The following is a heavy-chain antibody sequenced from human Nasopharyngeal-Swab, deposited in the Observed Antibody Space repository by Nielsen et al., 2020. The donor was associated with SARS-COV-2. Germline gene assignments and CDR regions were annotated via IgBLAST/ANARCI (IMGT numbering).Heavy chain of an antibody. CDR1: GGSFSGYY. CDR3: ARAKQWLVLRWFDP. CDR2: INHSGST. Sequence: TLSLSCAVYGGSFSGYYWCWIRQPPGKGLEWLGEINHSGSTNYNPSLKSRVTISVDTSKNQFSLKLSSATAADTAVYYCARAKQWLVLRWFDPWGQGTLVTVSS. D-gene: IGHD6-19*01. J-gene: IGHJ5*02. V-gene: IGHV4-34*01.